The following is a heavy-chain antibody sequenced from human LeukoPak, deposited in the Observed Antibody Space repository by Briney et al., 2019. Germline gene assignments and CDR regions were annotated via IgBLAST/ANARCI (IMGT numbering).Heavy chain of an antibody. CDR1: GGSISSGGYS. V-gene: IGHV4-30-2*01. D-gene: IGHD2-15*01. CDR2: IYPSGST. CDR3: ARETLYCSGGSCHRYFQH. J-gene: IGHJ1*01. Sequence: SETLSLTCAVSGGSISSGGYSWSWIRQPPGKGLEWIGYIYPSGSTYYNPSLKSRVTISVDRSKNQFSLKLSSVTAADTAVYYCARETLYCSGGSCHRYFQHWGQGTLVTVSS.